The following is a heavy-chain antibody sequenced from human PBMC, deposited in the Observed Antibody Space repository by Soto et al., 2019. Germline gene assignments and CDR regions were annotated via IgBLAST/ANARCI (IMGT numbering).Heavy chain of an antibody. J-gene: IGHJ5*02. Sequence: PGGSLRLSCAASGFTFSDYYMSWIRQAPGKGLEWVSYISSSGSTIYYADSVKGRFTISRDNAKNSLYLQMNSLRAEDTAVYYCARRAHSSGYYDNWFDPWGQGTLVTVS. CDR2: ISSSGSTI. D-gene: IGHD3-22*01. CDR1: GFTFSDYY. V-gene: IGHV3-11*01. CDR3: ARRAHSSGYYDNWFDP.